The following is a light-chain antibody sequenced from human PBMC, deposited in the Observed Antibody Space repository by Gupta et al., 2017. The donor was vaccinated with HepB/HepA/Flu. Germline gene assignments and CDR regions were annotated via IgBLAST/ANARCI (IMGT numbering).Light chain of an antibody. Sequence: AFRLTQSPSSISASTGDTVTITCRASQDISYFLAWYQQKPGKAPNLLIYSTSTVQNGVPSRFSGGGSGTXFTLTIXSLQSEDFATYYCQQYDKCPLTFGXGTKVEIK. V-gene: IGKV1-8*01. CDR2: STS. J-gene: IGKJ4*01. CDR3: QQYDKCPLT. CDR1: QDISYF.